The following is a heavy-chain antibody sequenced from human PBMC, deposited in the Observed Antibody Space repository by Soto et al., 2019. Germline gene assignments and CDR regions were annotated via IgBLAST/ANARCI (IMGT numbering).Heavy chain of an antibody. Sequence: QVQLVQSGAEVKKPGASVKVSCKASGYTFTSYGISWVRQAPGQGLEWMGWISAYNGNTNYAQKLQGRVTMTTDTSTSTAYRDRRSLRSDDTAVYSCARDRGSYALDYWGQGTLVTFSS. CDR3: ARDRGSYALDY. J-gene: IGHJ4*02. V-gene: IGHV1-18*01. CDR1: GYTFTSYG. D-gene: IGHD1-26*01. CDR2: ISAYNGNT.